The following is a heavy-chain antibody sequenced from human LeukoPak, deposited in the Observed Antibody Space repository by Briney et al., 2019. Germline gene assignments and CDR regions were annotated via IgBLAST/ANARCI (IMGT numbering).Heavy chain of an antibody. J-gene: IGHJ4*02. V-gene: IGHV3-7*01. D-gene: IGHD1-26*01. CDR1: GFTFSNYW. Sequence: GGSLRLSCTVSGFTFSNYWMSWVRQAPGKGLEWVAHIKQDESEKYYVDSVKGRFTISRDNAKNSLYLQMNSLRAEDTAIYYCARDKIVGASKFDYWGQGTLVTVSS. CDR2: IKQDESEK. CDR3: ARDKIVGASKFDY.